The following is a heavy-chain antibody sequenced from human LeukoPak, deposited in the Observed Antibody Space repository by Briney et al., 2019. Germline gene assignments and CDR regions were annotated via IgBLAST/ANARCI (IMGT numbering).Heavy chain of an antibody. CDR1: GYTFTGYY. J-gene: IGHJ4*02. CDR3: ARDSGLGYSGYDLAW. Sequence: ASVKVSCKASGYTFTGYYMHWVRQAPGQGLEWMGWINPNSGDTNYAQKFQGRVTMTRDTSIRTAYMELSRLRSDDTAVYYCARDSGLGYSGYDLAWWGQGTLVTVSS. V-gene: IGHV1-2*02. CDR2: INPNSGDT. D-gene: IGHD5-12*01.